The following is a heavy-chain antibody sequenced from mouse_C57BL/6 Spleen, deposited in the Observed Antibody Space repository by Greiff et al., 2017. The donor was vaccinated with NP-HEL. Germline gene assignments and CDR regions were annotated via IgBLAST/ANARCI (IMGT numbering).Heavy chain of an antibody. CDR3: ARRRTVDY. CDR2: INPNNGGT. Sequence: EVKLQQSGPELVKPGASVKISCKASGYTFTDYYMNWVKQSHGKSLEWIGDINPNNGGTSYNQKFKGKATLTVDKSSSTAYMELRSLTSEDSAVYYCARRRTVDYWGQGTTLTVSS. J-gene: IGHJ2*01. CDR1: GYTFTDYY. V-gene: IGHV1-26*01.